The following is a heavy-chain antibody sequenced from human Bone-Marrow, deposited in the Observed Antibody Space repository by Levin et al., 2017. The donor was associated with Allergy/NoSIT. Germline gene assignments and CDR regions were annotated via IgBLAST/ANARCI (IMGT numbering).Heavy chain of an antibody. V-gene: IGHV3-66*01. Sequence: QAGGSLRLSCAASGFSVSSYSMNWVRQAPGKGLEWVSLIYAADIGANTYYGNSVKGRFTVSRDKSTNTLFLQMSSLGVEDTAVYYCARARRVLPANEIWGQGTMVIVSS. J-gene: IGHJ3*02. CDR1: GFSVSSYS. D-gene: IGHD2-15*01. CDR2: IYAADIGANT. CDR3: ARARRVLPANEI.